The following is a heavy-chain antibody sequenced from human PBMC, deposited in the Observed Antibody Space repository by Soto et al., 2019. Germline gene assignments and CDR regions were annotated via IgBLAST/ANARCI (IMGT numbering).Heavy chain of an antibody. CDR3: AGSVGGGFDY. Sequence: EVQLEESGGGLVQPGGSLRLSCAASGFTVSSNYMSWVRQAPGKGLEWVSVVYIGGNTYYAESVEDRLTISRDNFQNMLYLQMNSLGAEDTAVYYCAGSVGGGFDYWGQGTLVTVSS. V-gene: IGHV3-66*01. J-gene: IGHJ4*02. CDR2: VYIGGNT. D-gene: IGHD3-16*01. CDR1: GFTVSSNY.